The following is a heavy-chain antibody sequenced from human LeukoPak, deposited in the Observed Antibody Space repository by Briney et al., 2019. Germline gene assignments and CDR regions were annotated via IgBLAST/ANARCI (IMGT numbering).Heavy chain of an antibody. D-gene: IGHD3-22*01. CDR3: ARLPPVGSGYPFDY. CDR1: GYTFTGYY. V-gene: IGHV1-2*02. Sequence: ASVKVSFKASGYTFTGYYMHWVRQAPGQGLEWMGWINPNSGGTNYAQKFQGRVTMTRDTSISTAYMELRRLRSDDTAVYYCARLPPVGSGYPFDYWGQGTLVTVSS. J-gene: IGHJ4*02. CDR2: INPNSGGT.